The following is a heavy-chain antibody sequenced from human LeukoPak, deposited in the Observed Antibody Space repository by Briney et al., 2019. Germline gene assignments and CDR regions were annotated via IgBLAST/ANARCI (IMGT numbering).Heavy chain of an antibody. J-gene: IGHJ5*02. CDR2: ISYDGSNK. CDR1: GFTFSSYG. Sequence: GGSLRLSCAASGFTFSSYGMHWVRQAPGKGLEWVAVISYDGSNKYYADSVKGRFTISRDNSKNTLYLQMNSLRAEDTAVYYCARLGLEVGGPNWFDPWGQGTLVTVSS. D-gene: IGHD1-1*01. V-gene: IGHV3-30*03. CDR3: ARLGLEVGGPNWFDP.